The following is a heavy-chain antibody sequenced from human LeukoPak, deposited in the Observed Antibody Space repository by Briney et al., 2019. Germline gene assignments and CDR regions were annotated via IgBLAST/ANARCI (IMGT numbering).Heavy chain of an antibody. V-gene: IGHV4-39*01. J-gene: IGHJ4*02. Sequence: PSQTLSLTCTVSGGSISSGGYYWGWIRQPPGKGLEWIGSIYYSGSTYYNPSLKSRVTISVDTSKNQFSLKLSSVTAADTAVYHCARSHYHDSSGYPWEYYFDYWGQGTLVTVSS. CDR3: ARSHYHDSSGYPWEYYFDY. D-gene: IGHD3-22*01. CDR1: GGSISSGGYY. CDR2: IYYSGST.